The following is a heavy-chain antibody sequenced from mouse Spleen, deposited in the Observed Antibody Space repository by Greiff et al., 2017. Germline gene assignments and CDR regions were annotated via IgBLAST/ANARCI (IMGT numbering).Heavy chain of an antibody. CDR1: GYNFTSYW. J-gene: IGHJ4*01. CDR2: IYPGSGST. Sequence: QVQLQQPGAELVKPGTSVKLSCKASGYNFTSYWINWVKLRPGQGLEWIGDIYPGSGSTNYNEKFKSKATLTVDTSSSTAYMQLSSLASEDSALYYRATRYGNYLEYYAMDYWGQGTSVTVSS. CDR3: ATRYGNYLEYYAMDY. V-gene: IGHV1-55*01. D-gene: IGHD2-10*02.